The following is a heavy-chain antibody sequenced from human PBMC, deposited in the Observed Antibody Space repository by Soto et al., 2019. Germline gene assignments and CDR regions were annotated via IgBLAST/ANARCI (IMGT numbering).Heavy chain of an antibody. J-gene: IGHJ3*02. CDR3: ARNAQATHAFDI. V-gene: IGHV4-34*01. CDR1: GGSFSGYY. CDR2: VNHSGST. Sequence: QVQLQQWGAGLLKPSETLSLTCAVYGGSFSGYYWSWIRQPPGKGLEWIGEVNHSGSTNYNPSLKSRVTISVDTYKNQFSLKLSSVTAADTAVYYCARNAQATHAFDIWGQGTMVTVSS. D-gene: IGHD1-26*01.